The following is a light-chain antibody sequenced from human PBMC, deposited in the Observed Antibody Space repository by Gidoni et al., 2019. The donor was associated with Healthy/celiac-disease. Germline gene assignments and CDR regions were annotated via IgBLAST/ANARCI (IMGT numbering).Light chain of an antibody. CDR2: DAS. CDR3: QQFNSYPRT. Sequence: AIQLTQSPFSLSASVGDRVTITCRASQGISSALAWYQQKPGKAPKLLIYDASSLESGVPSRFSGSGSGTDFTLTISSLQPEDFATYYCQQFNSYPRTFGQXTKLEIK. CDR1: QGISSA. V-gene: IGKV1-13*02. J-gene: IGKJ2*01.